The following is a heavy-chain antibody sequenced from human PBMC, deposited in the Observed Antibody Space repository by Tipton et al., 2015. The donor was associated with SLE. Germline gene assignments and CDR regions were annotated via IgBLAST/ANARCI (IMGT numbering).Heavy chain of an antibody. V-gene: IGHV4-59*01. D-gene: IGHD3-16*01. J-gene: IGHJ6*02. CDR1: GGSISSYY. Sequence: TLSLTCTVSGGSISSYYWSWIRQPPGKGLEWIGHIYYSGSNNDKPTRKSRVTISVETSKNQFSLKLSSVTAADTTVYYCARGRGDHYYGMDVWGQGTTVTVSS. CDR3: ARGRGDHYYGMDV. CDR2: IYYSGSN.